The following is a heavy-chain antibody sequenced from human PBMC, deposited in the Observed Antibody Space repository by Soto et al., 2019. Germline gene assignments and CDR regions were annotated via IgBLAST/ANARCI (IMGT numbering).Heavy chain of an antibody. Sequence: SRGSSWVRQETRKGLEWMGWISAYNGNTNYAQKLQGRVTMTTDTSTSTAYMELRSLRSDDTAVYFCARITAMVTIAGMDVCGQGTTVSVSS. CDR2: ISAYNGNT. CDR1: SRG. J-gene: IGHJ6*01. D-gene: IGHD5-18*01. CDR3: ARITAMVTIAGMDV. V-gene: IGHV1-18*01.